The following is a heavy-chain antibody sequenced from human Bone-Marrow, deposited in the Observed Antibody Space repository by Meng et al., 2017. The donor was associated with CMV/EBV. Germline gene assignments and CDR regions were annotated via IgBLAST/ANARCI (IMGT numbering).Heavy chain of an antibody. CDR1: GGSISSYY. J-gene: IGHJ4*02. V-gene: IGHV4-39*07. Sequence: SETLSLTCTVSGGSISSYYWGWIRQPPGKGLEWIGSTYYSGSTYYNPSLKSRVTISIDTSKNQFSLKLNSVTAADTAVYYWATSRGVYLATEGDYWGQGTLVTVSS. D-gene: IGHD5/OR15-5a*01. CDR3: ATSRGVYLATEGDY. CDR2: TYYSGST.